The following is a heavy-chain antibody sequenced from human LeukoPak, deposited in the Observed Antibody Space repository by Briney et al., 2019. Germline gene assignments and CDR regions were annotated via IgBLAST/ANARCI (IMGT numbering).Heavy chain of an antibody. CDR3: AKDLGYGDYRINSDYFDY. V-gene: IGHV3-9*01. D-gene: IGHD4-17*01. CDR2: VSWNSGSI. CDR1: GFTFEDYT. J-gene: IGHJ4*02. Sequence: GRSLRLSCAASGFTFEDYTMHWVRQAPGKGLEWVARVSWNSGSIDYADSVKGRFTISRDNTKNSVYLQMNSLRAEDTALYYCAKDLGYGDYRINSDYFDYWGRGALVIVSS.